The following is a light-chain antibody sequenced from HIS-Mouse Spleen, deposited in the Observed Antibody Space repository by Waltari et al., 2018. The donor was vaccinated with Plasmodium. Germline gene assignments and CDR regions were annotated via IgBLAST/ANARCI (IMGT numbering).Light chain of an antibody. CDR1: SSDVGGYNY. CDR3: CSYAGSYNYV. J-gene: IGLJ1*01. V-gene: IGLV2-11*01. Sequence: QSALTQPRSVSGSPGQSVTISCTGTSSDVGGYNYVSWYQQHPGKAPKLRIDDVSKGPSGVPGHFSGSKSGNTASLTISGLQAEDEADYYCCSYAGSYNYVFGTGTKVTVL. CDR2: DVS.